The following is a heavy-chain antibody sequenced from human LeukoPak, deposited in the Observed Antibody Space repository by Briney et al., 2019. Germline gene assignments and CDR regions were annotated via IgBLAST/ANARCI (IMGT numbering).Heavy chain of an antibody. CDR1: GFTFSTYS. J-gene: IGHJ6*02. CDR3: AKVSFDYGMDV. CDR2: ISSSSSYI. Sequence: GGSLRLSCAASGFTFSTYSMNWVRQAPGKGLEWVSSISSSSSYIYYGDSVKGRFTISRDNAKNSLYLQMNSLRAEDTALYYCAKVSFDYGMDVWGQGTTVTVSS. V-gene: IGHV3-21*04.